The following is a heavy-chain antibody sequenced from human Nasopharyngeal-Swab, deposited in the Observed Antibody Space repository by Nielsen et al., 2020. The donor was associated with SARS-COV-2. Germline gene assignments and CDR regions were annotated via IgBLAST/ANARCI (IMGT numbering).Heavy chain of an antibody. CDR3: AKSVCSGTNCYSYYYYMDV. D-gene: IGHD2-2*02. J-gene: IGHJ6*03. CDR2: ISGRGGGT. Sequence: GESVKISCAASGFTFSNYAMSWVRQAPGRGLEWVSAISGRGGGTYYADSVKGRFTISRDNSRNTLYLQMNSLRAEDTAVYYCAKSVCSGTNCYSYYYYMDVWGKGTTVTVSS. V-gene: IGHV3-23*01. CDR1: GFTFSNYA.